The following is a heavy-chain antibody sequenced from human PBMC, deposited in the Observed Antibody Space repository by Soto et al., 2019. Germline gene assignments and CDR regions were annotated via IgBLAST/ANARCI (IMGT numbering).Heavy chain of an antibody. J-gene: IGHJ4*02. Sequence: GGSLRLSCAASGFTFSSYAMSWVRQAPGKGLEWVSAISGSGGSTYYADSVKGRFTISRDNSKNTLYLQMNSLRAEDTAVYYCAKDRGQVVVVAAFDYWGQGTLVTVSS. D-gene: IGHD2-15*01. CDR1: GFTFSSYA. V-gene: IGHV3-23*01. CDR3: AKDRGQVVVVAAFDY. CDR2: ISGSGGST.